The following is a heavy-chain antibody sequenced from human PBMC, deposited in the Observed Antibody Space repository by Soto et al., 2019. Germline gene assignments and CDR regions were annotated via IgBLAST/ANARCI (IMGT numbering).Heavy chain of an antibody. D-gene: IGHD2-15*01. J-gene: IGHJ4*02. CDR2: FWYDGNRK. V-gene: IGHV3-33*06. Sequence: GGSLRLSCAASGFNLNDFGIHWVRQAPGKGLEWVAHFWYDGNRKTYVDSVKGRFTISRDSSTNTVYLKMSGLRVEDAAVYYCAKEDTPPYFDSWGQGALVTVSS. CDR1: GFNLNDFG. CDR3: AKEDTPPYFDS.